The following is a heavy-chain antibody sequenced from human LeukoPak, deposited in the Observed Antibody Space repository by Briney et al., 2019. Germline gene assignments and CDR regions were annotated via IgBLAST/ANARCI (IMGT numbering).Heavy chain of an antibody. Sequence: GGSLRLSCAVSGFTFSSYAMSWVRQAPGKGLEWVSAISGSGGSTYYADSVKGRFTISRDNSKNTLFLQMNSLRAEDTALYYCAKRDGYNYRHYFDYWGQGTLVTVSS. CDR2: ISGSGGST. J-gene: IGHJ4*02. D-gene: IGHD5-24*01. CDR3: AKRDGYNYRHYFDY. V-gene: IGHV3-23*01. CDR1: GFTFSSYA.